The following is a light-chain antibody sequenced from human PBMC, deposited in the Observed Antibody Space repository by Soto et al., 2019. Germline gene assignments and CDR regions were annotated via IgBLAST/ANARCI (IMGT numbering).Light chain of an antibody. CDR1: SSDFGSYNY. CDR3: SSYTTSSTPVL. V-gene: IGLV2-14*01. CDR2: EVS. Sequence: QSALTQPASVSGSPGQSITISCIGTSSDFGSYNYVSWYQHHPGKAPKLVISEVSNRPSGVSYRFSGSMFGNTASLTISGLQAEDEADYHCSSYTTSSTPVLFGGGTKLTVL. J-gene: IGLJ2*01.